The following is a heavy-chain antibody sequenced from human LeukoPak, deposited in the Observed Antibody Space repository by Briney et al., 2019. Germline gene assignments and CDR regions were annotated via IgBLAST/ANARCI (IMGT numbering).Heavy chain of an antibody. CDR2: IYYSGST. D-gene: IGHD1-7*01. CDR3: ARDGSSYNWNYARRAFDI. J-gene: IGHJ3*02. V-gene: IGHV4-59*01. Sequence: PSETLSLTCTVSGGSISSYYWSWIRQPPGKGLEWIGYIYYSGSTNYNPSLKSRVTISVDTSKNQFSLKLSSVTAADTAVYYCARDGSSYNWNYARRAFDIWGQGTMVTVSS. CDR1: GGSISSYY.